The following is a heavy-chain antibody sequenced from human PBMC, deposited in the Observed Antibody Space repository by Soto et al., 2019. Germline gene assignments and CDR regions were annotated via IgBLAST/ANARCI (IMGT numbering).Heavy chain of an antibody. CDR3: AKDQGVVIISYGMDV. CDR1: GFPFSSYA. J-gene: IGHJ6*02. Sequence: GSLSLSCAASGFPFSSYALSWVRQAPGKGLEWVSAISGSGGSTYYADSVKGRFTISRDNSKNTLYLQMNSLRAEDTAVYYCAKDQGVVIISYGMDVWGQGTTVTVSS. V-gene: IGHV3-23*01. CDR2: ISGSGGST. D-gene: IGHD3-3*01.